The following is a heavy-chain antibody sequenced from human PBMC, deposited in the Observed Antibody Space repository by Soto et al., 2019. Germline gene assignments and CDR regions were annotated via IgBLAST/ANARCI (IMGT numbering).Heavy chain of an antibody. CDR2: ISAYNGNS. CDR3: ARVLGRYCSGGSCYSATYYYYGMDV. D-gene: IGHD2-15*01. J-gene: IGHJ6*02. Sequence: QVQLVQSGAEVKKPGASVKVSCKASGYTFTSYGISWVRQAPGQGLEWMGWISAYNGNSNYAQKLQGRVTMTTDTTTSIAYMELRSVRYDDTAVYYCARVLGRYCSGGSCYSATYYYYGMDVWGQGTTVTVSS. CDR1: GYTFTSYG. V-gene: IGHV1-18*04.